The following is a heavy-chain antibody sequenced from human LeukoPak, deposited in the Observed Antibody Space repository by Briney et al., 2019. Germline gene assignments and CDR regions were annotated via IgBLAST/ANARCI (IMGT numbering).Heavy chain of an antibody. Sequence: GGSLRPSCAASGFTFSSYWMSWVRQAPGKGLEWVANIKQDGSEKYYVDSVKGRFTISRDNAKNSLYLQMNSLRAEDTAVYYCARQLLRYFDWLYFDYWGQGTLVTVSS. V-gene: IGHV3-7*03. CDR1: GFTFSSYW. D-gene: IGHD3-9*01. CDR3: ARQLLRYFDWLYFDY. J-gene: IGHJ4*02. CDR2: IKQDGSEK.